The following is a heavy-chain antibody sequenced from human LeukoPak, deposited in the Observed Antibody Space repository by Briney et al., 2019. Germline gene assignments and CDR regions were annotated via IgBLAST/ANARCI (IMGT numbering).Heavy chain of an antibody. Sequence: PSETLSLTCTVSGGSISSSSYYWGWIRQPPGKGLEWFGSIYYSGSTYYNPSLKSRVTISVDTSKNQFSLKLSSVTPADTAVYFCARGNALLRGVFQFDYWGQGAWSPSPQ. CDR1: GGSISSSSYY. V-gene: IGHV4-39*07. J-gene: IGHJ4*02. CDR3: ARGNALLRGVFQFDY. D-gene: IGHD3-10*01. CDR2: IYYSGST.